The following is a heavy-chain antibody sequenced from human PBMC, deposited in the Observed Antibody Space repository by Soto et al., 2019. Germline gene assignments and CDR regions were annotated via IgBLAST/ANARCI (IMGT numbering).Heavy chain of an antibody. CDR3: ARTMTTYHY. Sequence: NPSETLSLTCAVSGYSISSGYYWGWIRQPPGKGLEWIGSIYHSGSTYYNPSLKSRVTISVDTSKNQFSLKLSSVTAADTAVYYCARTMTTYHYWGQGTLVTVSS. V-gene: IGHV4-38-2*01. J-gene: IGHJ4*02. D-gene: IGHD4-4*01. CDR1: GYSISSGYY. CDR2: IYHSGST.